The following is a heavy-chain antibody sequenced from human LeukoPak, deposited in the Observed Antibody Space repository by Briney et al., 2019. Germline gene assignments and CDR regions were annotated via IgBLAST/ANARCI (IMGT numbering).Heavy chain of an antibody. J-gene: IGHJ2*01. V-gene: IGHV4-4*07. CDR2: IYTSGST. CDR1: GGSISYY. CDR3: ARVSSSWYQDWYFDL. D-gene: IGHD6-13*01. Sequence: PSETLSLTCTVSGGSISYYWSWIRQPAGKGLEWIGRIYTSGSTNYNPSLKSRVTMSVDTSKNQFSLKLSSVTAADTAVYYCARVSSSWYQDWYFDLWGRGTLVTVSS.